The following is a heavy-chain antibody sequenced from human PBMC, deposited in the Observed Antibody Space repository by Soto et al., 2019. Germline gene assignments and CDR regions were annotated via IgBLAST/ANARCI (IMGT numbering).Heavy chain of an antibody. V-gene: IGHV4-30-4*01. CDR2: IYYSGST. J-gene: IGHJ2*01. CDR3: ARASGDIVVVIAAGYCDL. CDR1: GGSISSGDYY. D-gene: IGHD2-15*01. Sequence: QVQLQESGPGLVRPSQTLSLTCTVSGGSISSGDYYWSWIRQPPGKGLEWIGYIYYSGSTYYNPSLKSRFSISVDTSKNQFSLKLNSVTAADSAVYYCARASGDIVVVIAAGYCDLWGRGTLVTVSS.